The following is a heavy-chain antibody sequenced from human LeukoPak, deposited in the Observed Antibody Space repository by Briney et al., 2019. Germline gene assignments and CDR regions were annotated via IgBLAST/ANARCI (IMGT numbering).Heavy chain of an antibody. V-gene: IGHV3-33*01. CDR1: GVTFSSYG. D-gene: IGHD3-3*01. CDR2: IWYDGSNK. J-gene: IGHJ6*02. CDR3: AREGYYDFWSGPPNYYYYYGMDV. Sequence: GGSLRLSCAASGVTFSSYGMPWVRQAPGKGLEWVAVIWYDGSNKYYADSVKGRFTISRDNSKNTLYLQMNSLRAEDTAVYYCAREGYYDFWSGPPNYYYYYGMDVWGQGTTVTVSS.